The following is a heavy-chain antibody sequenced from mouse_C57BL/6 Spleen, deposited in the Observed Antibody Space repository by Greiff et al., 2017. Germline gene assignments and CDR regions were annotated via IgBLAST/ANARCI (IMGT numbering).Heavy chain of an antibody. CDR1: GYTFTSYW. CDR2: IDPSDSYT. V-gene: IGHV1-69*01. CDR3: ARSGVYYGSSYFDY. D-gene: IGHD1-1*01. J-gene: IGHJ2*01. Sequence: QVQLQQPGAELVMPGASVKLSCKASGYTFTSYWMHWVKQRPGQGLEWIGEIDPSDSYTNYNQKFKGKSTLTVDKSSSTAYMQLSSLTSEDSAVYYCARSGVYYGSSYFDYWGQGTTLTVSS.